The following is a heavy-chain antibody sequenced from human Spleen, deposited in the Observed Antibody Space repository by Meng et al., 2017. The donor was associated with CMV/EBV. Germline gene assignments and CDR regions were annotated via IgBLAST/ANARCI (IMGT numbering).Heavy chain of an antibody. CDR3: ARVRSGYDNWFDP. J-gene: IGHJ5*02. CDR2: ILPMLGIA. CDR1: GGTFSTYT. Sequence: SVKVSCKASGGTFSTYTISWVRQAPGQGLEWMGRILPMLGIANYAQKFQGRVTITADKSTSTAYMELSSLRSEDTAVYYCARVRSGYDNWFDPWGQGTLVTVSS. D-gene: IGHD5-12*01. V-gene: IGHV1-69*02.